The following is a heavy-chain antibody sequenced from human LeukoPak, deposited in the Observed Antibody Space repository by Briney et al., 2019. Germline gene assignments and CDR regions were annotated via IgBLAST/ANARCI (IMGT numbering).Heavy chain of an antibody. Sequence: GASVKVSCKASGYTFPSHGISWVRQAPGQGLEWMGWISAYNGNTNYAQKFQGRVTMTTDTSTSTAYMELRSLRSDDTAVYYCARDRGSSSWYGENWFDPWGQGTLVTVSS. CDR2: ISAYNGNT. D-gene: IGHD6-13*01. J-gene: IGHJ5*02. CDR1: GYTFPSHG. CDR3: ARDRGSSSWYGENWFDP. V-gene: IGHV1-18*01.